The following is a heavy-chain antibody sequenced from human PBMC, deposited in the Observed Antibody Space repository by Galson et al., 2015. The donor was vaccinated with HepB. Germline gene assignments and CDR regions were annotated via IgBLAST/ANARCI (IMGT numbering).Heavy chain of an antibody. V-gene: IGHV5-51*03. Sequence: QSGAEVKKPGESLKISCNTSAHSFTTYWIGWVRQMPGKGLEWMGIIYPGDSDTRYSPPFQGQVTISADKSISTAYLQWSSLKASDTAMYYCARLGLRPYGSAWYAAYWGQGTLVTVSS. J-gene: IGHJ4*02. CDR3: ARLGLRPYGSAWYAAY. D-gene: IGHD6-19*01. CDR2: IYPGDSDT. CDR1: AHSFTTYW.